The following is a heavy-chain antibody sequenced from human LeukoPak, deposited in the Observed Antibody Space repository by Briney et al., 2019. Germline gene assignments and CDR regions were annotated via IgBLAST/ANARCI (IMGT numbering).Heavy chain of an antibody. CDR3: ARDGYNSDYYYYMDV. CDR1: GYTFTGYY. Sequence: ASVKVSCKASGYTFTGYYMHWVRQAPGQGLEWMGWINPNSGGTNYAQKFQGRVTMTRDTSISTAYMELSRLRSDDTAVYYCARDGYNSDYYYYMDVWGKGTTVTVSS. D-gene: IGHD5-24*01. J-gene: IGHJ6*03. V-gene: IGHV1-2*02. CDR2: INPNSGGT.